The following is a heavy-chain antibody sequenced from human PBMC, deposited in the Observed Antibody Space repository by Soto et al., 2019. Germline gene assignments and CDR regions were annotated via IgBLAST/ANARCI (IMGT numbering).Heavy chain of an antibody. CDR2: IKQDGSEK. CDR3: ARVRGVDGLSNHPFDL. CDR1: GFTLRTYW. J-gene: IGHJ3*01. D-gene: IGHD3-10*01. V-gene: IGHV3-7*04. Sequence: EVQLVESGGGLVQPGGSLRLSCAASGFTLRTYWMSWVRQSPGMGLEWVAIIKQDGSEKYYVDPVKGRFTVSRDNAKNSLFLQMSSLSLEDTAVYFCARVRGVDGLSNHPFDLWGRGTMVTVSS.